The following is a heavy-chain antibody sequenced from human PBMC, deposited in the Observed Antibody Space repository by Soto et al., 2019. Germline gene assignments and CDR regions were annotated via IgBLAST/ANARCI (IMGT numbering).Heavy chain of an antibody. CDR1: GFTFSSND. CDR2: IYSGDST. CDR3: ATRPLLPGAP. V-gene: IGHV3-53*01. D-gene: IGHD3-22*01. Sequence: WGSLRLSCAASGFTFSSNDMNWVRQAPGKGLEWVSLIYSGDSTYYADSVKGRFTISRDNSKNTLYLQMSSLRAEDTAVYYCATRPLLPGAPWGQGTMVTVSS. J-gene: IGHJ3*01.